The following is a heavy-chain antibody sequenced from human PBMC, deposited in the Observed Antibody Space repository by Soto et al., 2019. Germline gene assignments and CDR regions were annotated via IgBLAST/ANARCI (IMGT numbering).Heavy chain of an antibody. D-gene: IGHD3-22*01. CDR1: GGSISSGDYY. V-gene: IGHV4-30-4*01. CDR3: ARGSRSYYYDSSGYPH. J-gene: IGHJ4*02. Sequence: PSETLSLTCTVSGGSISSGDYYWSWIRQPPGKGLEWIGYIYYSGSTYYNPSLKSRVTISVDTSKNQFSLKLSSVTAADTAVYYCARGSRSYYYDSSGYPHWGQGTLVTVSS. CDR2: IYYSGST.